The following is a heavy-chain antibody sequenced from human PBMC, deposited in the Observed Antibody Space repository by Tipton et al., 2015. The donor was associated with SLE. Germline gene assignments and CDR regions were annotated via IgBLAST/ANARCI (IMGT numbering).Heavy chain of an antibody. CDR1: GGSFSGYY. Sequence: TLSLTCAVYGGSFSGYYWSWIRQPPGKGLEWIGQTNPSGNTNYNPSLKSRVTISVDTSNNQLSLKLTYVTAADTAVYYCARGAKERITLVRVRPYYFDYWGQGSLVTVSS. D-gene: IGHD3-10*01. CDR2: TNPSGNT. J-gene: IGHJ4*01. CDR3: ARGAKERITLVRVRPYYFDY. V-gene: IGHV4-34*01.